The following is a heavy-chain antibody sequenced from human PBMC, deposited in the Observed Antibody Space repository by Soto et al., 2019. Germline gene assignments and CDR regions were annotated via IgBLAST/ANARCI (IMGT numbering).Heavy chain of an antibody. Sequence: PSVTLSLPCTVLGGPFSGYYWSRIRQHTGKGLEWIGEINHSGSTNYNPSLKSRVTISVDTSKNQFSLKLTSVTAADTAVYYCARPHSFDGSIYHYYFDIWGTGTLVTVSS. J-gene: IGHJ4*02. V-gene: IGHV4-34*01. CDR2: INHSGST. D-gene: IGHD3-3*02. CDR3: ARPHSFDGSIYHYYFDI. CDR1: GGPFSGYY.